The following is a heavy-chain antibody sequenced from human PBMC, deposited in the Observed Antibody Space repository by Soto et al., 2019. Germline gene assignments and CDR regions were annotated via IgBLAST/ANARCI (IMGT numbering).Heavy chain of an antibody. V-gene: IGHV4-59*01. Sequence: SETLSLTCTVSCGSISSYYWSWIRQPPGKGLEWIGYIYYSGSTNYNPSLKSRVTISVDTSKNQFSLKLSSVTAADTAVYYCARDANNWFDPWGQGTLVTVSS. CDR3: ARDANNWFDP. J-gene: IGHJ5*02. CDR2: IYYSGST. CDR1: CGSISSYY.